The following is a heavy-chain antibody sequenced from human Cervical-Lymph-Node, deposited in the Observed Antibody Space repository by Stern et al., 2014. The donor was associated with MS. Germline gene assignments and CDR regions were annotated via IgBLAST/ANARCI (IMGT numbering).Heavy chain of an antibody. Sequence: EVQLVQSGGGLVQPGGSLKLSCVVSGLSFSDAAVHWVRQASGKGLEWVGRMRGKGKNYATSYAASVKGRFILSRTDSENTAYLLMNSLKSEDTAVYYCSPASAIWGQGTAVTVSS. CDR1: GLSFSDAA. CDR3: SPASAI. CDR2: MRGKGKNYAT. J-gene: IGHJ3*02. V-gene: IGHV3-73*02.